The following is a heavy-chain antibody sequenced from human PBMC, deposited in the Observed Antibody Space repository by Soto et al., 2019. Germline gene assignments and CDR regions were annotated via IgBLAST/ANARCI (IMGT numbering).Heavy chain of an antibody. CDR2: ISGSSDTI. J-gene: IGHJ6*02. Sequence: DVQLVESGGGLVQRGGSLRLSCAASGLSLSTYSLNWVRQAPRKGLEWVSYISGSSDTIYYADSVKGRFTISRDNAKNSLYLQMNGLRDDDTAVYFCARGFDLQYGMDVWGQGTTVTVSS. D-gene: IGHD3-10*01. CDR1: GLSLSTYS. V-gene: IGHV3-48*02. CDR3: ARGFDLQYGMDV.